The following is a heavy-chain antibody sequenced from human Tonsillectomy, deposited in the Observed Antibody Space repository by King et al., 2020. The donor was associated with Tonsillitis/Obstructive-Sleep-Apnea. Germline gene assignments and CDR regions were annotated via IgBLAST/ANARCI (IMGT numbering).Heavy chain of an antibody. Sequence: QLVQSGAEVKKPGASVKVSCKTSGYTFTGYYLHWVRQAPGQGLEWMGWINLNSGGTNYAQKFQGRVTMTRDTSITTAYMELSRLRSDDTAVYYCARDYGDYSDAFDIWGQGTMVTVSS. V-gene: IGHV1-2*02. J-gene: IGHJ3*02. D-gene: IGHD4-17*01. CDR3: ARDYGDYSDAFDI. CDR2: INLNSGGT. CDR1: GYTFTGYY.